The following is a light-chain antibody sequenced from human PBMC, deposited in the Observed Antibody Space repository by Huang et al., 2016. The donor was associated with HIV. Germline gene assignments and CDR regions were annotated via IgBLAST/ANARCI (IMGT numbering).Light chain of an antibody. CDR1: QGVTSY. CDR3: QQRSKWPRT. CDR2: DAS. V-gene: IGKV3-11*01. Sequence: EIVLTQSPATLSLSPGERATLSCRASQGVTSYLAWYQQKPGQAPRLLIYDASNRATGIPARFSGSGSGTDFTLTISSLEPEDFAVYYCQQRSKWPRTFGQGTKVEIK. J-gene: IGKJ1*01.